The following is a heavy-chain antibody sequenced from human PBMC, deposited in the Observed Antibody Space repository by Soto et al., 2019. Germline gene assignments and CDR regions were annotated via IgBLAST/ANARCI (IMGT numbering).Heavy chain of an antibody. D-gene: IGHD4-17*01. V-gene: IGHV3-30*03. CDR1: GFILSTYG. J-gene: IGHJ5*02. CDR2: ISHDGNAQ. CDR3: ARDYGPRNSYNWFHP. Sequence: GGSLRLSCAASGFILSTYGMHWVRQAPGKGLEWVAMISHDGNAQYYVDSVKGRFSVSRDTSKNTLHLHMNSLRSEDTGLYYCARDYGPRNSYNWFHPWGQGTLVTVSS.